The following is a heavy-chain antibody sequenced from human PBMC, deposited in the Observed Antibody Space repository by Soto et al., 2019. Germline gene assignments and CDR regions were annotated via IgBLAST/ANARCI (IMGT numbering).Heavy chain of an antibody. CDR2: IYYSGST. V-gene: IGHV4-39*01. CDR3: ARPPLGGA. Sequence: QLQLQESGPGLVKPSETLSLTCTVSGGSFSSSSYYWGWIRQPPGKGLEWIGTIYYSGSTYYNPSLKSRVTISVDTSKNQFSPKLSSVTAADTAVYYCARPPLGGAWGQGTLVTVSS. D-gene: IGHD3-16*01. J-gene: IGHJ5*02. CDR1: GGSFSSSSYY.